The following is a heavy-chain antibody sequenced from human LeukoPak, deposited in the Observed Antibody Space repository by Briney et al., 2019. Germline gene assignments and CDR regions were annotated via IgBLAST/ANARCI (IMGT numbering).Heavy chain of an antibody. CDR1: GFTFSNYW. J-gene: IGHJ4*02. CDR3: ARLSSSSVNF. V-gene: IGHV3-7*01. CDR2: IKQDGSEK. D-gene: IGHD6-25*01. Sequence: GGSLRLSSAASGFTFSNYWMSWVRQAPGKGLEWVASIKQDGSEKHYVDSVKGRFTISRDNAKNSLYLQMNSPRADDTAVYYCARLSSSSVNFWGQGTMVTVSS.